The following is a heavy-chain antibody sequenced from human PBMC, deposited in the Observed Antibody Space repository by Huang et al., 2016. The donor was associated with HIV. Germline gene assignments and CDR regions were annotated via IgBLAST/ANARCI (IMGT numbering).Heavy chain of an antibody. D-gene: IGHD6-13*01. CDR2: ITDAGHT. J-gene: IGHJ4*02. CDR1: GFTFSSYA. Sequence: EVQLLESGGGLLQPGGSLRLSCAASGFTFSSYAMTWVRQTQGKGLEWVSTITDAGHTDYADSVEGRFTISRDNSKNTLYIQMNSLRAEDTAIYYCAKQAPYGTTWYGGSDYWGQGTLVTVSS. CDR3: AKQAPYGTTWYGGSDY. V-gene: IGHV3-23*01.